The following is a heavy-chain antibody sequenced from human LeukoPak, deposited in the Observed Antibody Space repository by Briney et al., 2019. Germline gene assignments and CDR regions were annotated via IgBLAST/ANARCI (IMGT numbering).Heavy chain of an antibody. D-gene: IGHD3-22*01. V-gene: IGHV1-69*01. CDR1: GGTFSSYA. J-gene: IGHJ4*02. CDR3: ARSGGSMIVVVNDY. Sequence: ASVKVSCEASGGTFSSYAISWVRQAPGQGLEWMGGIIPIFGTANYAQKFQGRVTITADESTSTAYMELRSLRSDDTAVYYCARSGGSMIVVVNDYWGQGTLVTVSS. CDR2: IIPIFGTA.